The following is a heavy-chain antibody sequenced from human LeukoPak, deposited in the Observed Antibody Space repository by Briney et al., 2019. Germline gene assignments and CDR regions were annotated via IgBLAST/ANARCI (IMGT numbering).Heavy chain of an antibody. CDR1: GFTFDDYA. CDR3: AKDYSSSSPLDY. CDR2: ISGDGGST. D-gene: IGHD6-6*01. V-gene: IGHV3-43*02. J-gene: IGHJ4*02. Sequence: PGGSLRLSCAASGFTFDDYAMRWVRQAPGKGLEWVSLISGDGGSTYYADSVKGRFTISRDNSKNSLYLQMNSLRTEDTALYYCAKDYSSSSPLDYWGQGTLVTVSS.